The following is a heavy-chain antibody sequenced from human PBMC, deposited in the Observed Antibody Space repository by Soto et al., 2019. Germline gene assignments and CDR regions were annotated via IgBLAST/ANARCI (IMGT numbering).Heavy chain of an antibody. J-gene: IGHJ4*02. CDR1: XXXLXXXXXX. CDR3: AHTFGSGWYQAYFDY. CDR2: IYWNDEK. V-gene: IGHV2-5*01. D-gene: IGHD6-19*01. Sequence: QITLKESGPTLVKPTQTLTLTCTXSXXXLXXXXXXVXXXXXXXXXXXXXXXLIYWNDEKLYRPSLKSRLTITKDTSKNQVVLTVTNMDPVDTATYYCAHTFGSGWYQAYFDYWGQGILVTVSS.